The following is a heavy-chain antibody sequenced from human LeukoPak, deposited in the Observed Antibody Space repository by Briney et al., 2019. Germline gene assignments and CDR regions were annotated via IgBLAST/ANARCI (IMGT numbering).Heavy chain of an antibody. D-gene: IGHD3-22*01. Sequence: GGSLRLSCAASGFTFSDYYMSWIRQAPGKGLEWVSYISSSGSTIYYADSVKGRFTISRDNAKNSLYLQMNSLSAEDTAVYYCVRDLHYYDSSGPGNPWGQGTLVTVSS. CDR2: ISSSGSTI. J-gene: IGHJ5*02. CDR1: GFTFSDYY. V-gene: IGHV3-11*01. CDR3: VRDLHYYDSSGPGNP.